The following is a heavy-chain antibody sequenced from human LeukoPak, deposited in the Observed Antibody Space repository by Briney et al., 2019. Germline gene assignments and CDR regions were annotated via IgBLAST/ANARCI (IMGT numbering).Heavy chain of an antibody. CDR2: IYHSGST. CDR3: ARPRYGSGSLDS. CDR1: GESFSGHY. D-gene: IGHD3-10*01. J-gene: IGHJ4*02. Sequence: SETLSLTCAVYGESFSGHYWTWIRQPPGKGLEWIGEIYHSGSTTSNPSLNNRVTISVDTSKNQFSLKLTSVTAADTAVYYCARPRYGSGSLDSWGQGTLVTVSS. V-gene: IGHV4-34*01.